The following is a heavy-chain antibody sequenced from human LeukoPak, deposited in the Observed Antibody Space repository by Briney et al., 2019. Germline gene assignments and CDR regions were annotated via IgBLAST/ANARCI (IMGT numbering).Heavy chain of an antibody. CDR3: VRKRKDYCSGGSCYRLDFDY. D-gene: IGHD2-15*01. Sequence: GESLKISCKGSGYSFTSYWIGWVRQMPGKGLEWMGIIYPGDSDTRYSPSFQGQVTISADKSISTAYLQWSSLKASDTAMYYCVRKRKDYCSGGSCYRLDFDYWGQGTLVTVSS. CDR2: IYPGDSDT. CDR1: GYSFTSYW. J-gene: IGHJ4*02. V-gene: IGHV5-51*01.